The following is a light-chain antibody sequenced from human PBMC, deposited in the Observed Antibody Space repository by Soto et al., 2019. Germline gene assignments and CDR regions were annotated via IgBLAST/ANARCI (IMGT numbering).Light chain of an antibody. CDR2: DAS. V-gene: IGKV3-11*01. Sequence: EIVLTQSPATLSLSPGGRATLSCRASQSVSRHLAWYQQKPGRAPRLLIFDASNRATGIPARFSGSGSGTDFTLTISSLEPEDFAFYYCQQRAKWPLTFGQGTRLEIK. J-gene: IGKJ5*01. CDR1: QSVSRH. CDR3: QQRAKWPLT.